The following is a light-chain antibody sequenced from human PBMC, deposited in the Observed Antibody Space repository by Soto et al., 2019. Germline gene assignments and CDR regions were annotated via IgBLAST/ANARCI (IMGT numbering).Light chain of an antibody. V-gene: IGKV1-5*03. CDR3: QQYQKIPWT. CDR2: RAS. Sequence: DLQMTQSPSTLSASVGDRVTITCRASQSISTWLAWYQQRPGLAPKLLIYRASRLESGVPSTFSASGSETEFTLTVTSLQPDDFATYYCQQYQKIPWTFGQGTKVDI. CDR1: QSISTW. J-gene: IGKJ1*01.